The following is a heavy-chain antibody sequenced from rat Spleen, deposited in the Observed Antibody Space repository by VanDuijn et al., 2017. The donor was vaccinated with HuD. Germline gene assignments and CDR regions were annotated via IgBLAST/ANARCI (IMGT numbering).Heavy chain of an antibody. CDR3: AVAGFGY. J-gene: IGHJ2*01. Sequence: EVQLVESGGGLVQPGRSLKLSCAASGFTLSNYGMHWIRQAPTKGLEWVASISPSGGITDYRDSVKGRFAISRDNAKNTLYLQMNSLRSEDTATYYCAVAGFGYWGQGVIVTVSS. D-gene: IGHD4-4*01. CDR2: ISPSGGIT. V-gene: IGHV5-19*01. CDR1: GFTLSNYG.